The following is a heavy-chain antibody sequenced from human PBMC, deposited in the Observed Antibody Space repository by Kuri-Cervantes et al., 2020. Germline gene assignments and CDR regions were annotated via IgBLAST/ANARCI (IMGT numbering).Heavy chain of an antibody. CDR2: INHSGST. V-gene: IGHV4-34*01. Sequence: GSLRLSCAASGFTFSSYSMNWVRQAPGKGLEWIGEINHSGSTNYNPSLKSRVTISVDTSKNQFSLKLSSVTAADTAVYYCARGGHYYGSGSCYFDYWGQGTLVTVSS. D-gene: IGHD3-10*01. J-gene: IGHJ4*02. CDR3: ARGGHYYGSGSCYFDY. CDR1: GFTFSSYS.